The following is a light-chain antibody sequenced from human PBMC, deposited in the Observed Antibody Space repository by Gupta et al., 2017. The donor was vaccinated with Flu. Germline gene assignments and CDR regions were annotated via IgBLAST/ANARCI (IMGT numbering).Light chain of an antibody. V-gene: IGKV1-39*01. CDR3: QQSYNTPQT. CDR2: AAS. CDR1: QSISNF. Sequence: DIQMTQSPSSLSASVGDRVTITCRASQSISNFLNWYQQKPGKAPKLLIYAASSLQSGVPSRFSGSGSETDFTLTISSLQPEDFATYFCQQSYNTPQTFGQGTKVEIK. J-gene: IGKJ1*01.